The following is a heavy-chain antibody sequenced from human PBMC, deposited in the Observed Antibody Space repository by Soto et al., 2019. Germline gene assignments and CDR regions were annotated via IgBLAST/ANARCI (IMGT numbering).Heavy chain of an antibody. J-gene: IGHJ5*02. V-gene: IGHV4-31*03. CDR2: IYYSGST. CDR3: ARDLEGWFDP. CDR1: GGSISSSSYY. Sequence: TLSLTCTVSGGSISSSSYYWSWIRQHPGKGLEWIGYIYYSGSTYYNPSLKSRVTISVDTSKNQFSLKLSSVTAADTAVYYCARDLEGWFDPWGQGTLVTVSS. D-gene: IGHD1-1*01.